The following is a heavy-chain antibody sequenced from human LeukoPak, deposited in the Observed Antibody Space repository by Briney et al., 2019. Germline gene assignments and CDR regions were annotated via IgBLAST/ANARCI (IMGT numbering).Heavy chain of an antibody. V-gene: IGHV4-59*01. CDR3: ARALNDYGDYLDY. CDR1: GGSISSYY. J-gene: IGHJ4*02. Sequence: NPSETLSLTCTVSGGSISSYYWSWIRQPPGKGLEWIGYIYYSGSTNCNPSLKSRVTISVDTSKNQFSLKLSSVTAADTAVYYCARALNDYGDYLDYWGQGTLVTVSS. CDR2: IYYSGST. D-gene: IGHD4-17*01.